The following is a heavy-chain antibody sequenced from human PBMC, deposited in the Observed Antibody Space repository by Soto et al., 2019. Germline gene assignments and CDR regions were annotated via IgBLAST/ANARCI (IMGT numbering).Heavy chain of an antibody. D-gene: IGHD3-22*01. J-gene: IGHJ4*02. CDR1: GGSISSGGYY. CDR2: IYYSGST. V-gene: IGHV4-31*03. CDR3: ARAVDYYDSSGYVDY. Sequence: PSETLSLTCTVSGGSISSGGYYWSWIRQHPGKGLEWIGYIYYSGSTYYNPSLKSRVTISVDTSKNQFSLKLSSVTAADTAVYYCARAVDYYDSSGYVDYWGQGTLVTVSS.